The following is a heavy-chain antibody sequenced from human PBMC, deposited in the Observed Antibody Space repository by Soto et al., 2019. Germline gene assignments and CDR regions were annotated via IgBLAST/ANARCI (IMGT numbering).Heavy chain of an antibody. CDR2: INAGNGNT. CDR3: ARDGDTMVINWFDP. CDR1: GYTFTSYA. J-gene: IGHJ5*02. D-gene: IGHD3-10*01. Sequence: ASVKVSCKASGYTFTSYAMHWVRQAPGQRLEWMGWINAGNGNTKYSQKFQGRVTITRDTSASTAYMELSSLRSEDTAVYYCARDGDTMVINWFDPWGQGTLVTVSS. V-gene: IGHV1-3*01.